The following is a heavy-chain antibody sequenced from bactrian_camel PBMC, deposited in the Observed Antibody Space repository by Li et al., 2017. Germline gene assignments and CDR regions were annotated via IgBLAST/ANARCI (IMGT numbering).Heavy chain of an antibody. CDR2: IYSDGSNT. CDR3: ATEFSRCSDYDGGPYDYNY. V-gene: IGHV3-2*01. Sequence: QLVESGGGLVQPGGSLRLSCAASGFTFSSYFMSWVRQAPGKGLEWVSSIYSDGSNTDYADSVKGRFTISRDNAKNTVYLQMNSLKSEDTALYYCATEFSRCSDYDGGPYDYNYWGQGTQVTVS. CDR1: GFTFSSYF. J-gene: IGHJ4*01. D-gene: IGHD4*01.